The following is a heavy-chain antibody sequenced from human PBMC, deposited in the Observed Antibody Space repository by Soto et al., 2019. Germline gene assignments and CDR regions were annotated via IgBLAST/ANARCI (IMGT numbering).Heavy chain of an antibody. CDR1: GGSISSYY. J-gene: IGHJ6*03. Sequence: SETLSLTCTVSGGSISSYYWSWIRQPPGKGLEWIGYIYYSGSTNYNPSLKSRVTISVDTSKNQFSLKLSSVTAADTAVYYCARGPPGGSTRYDPYYYIDVWGKGTTVTVSS. CDR3: ARGPPGGSTRYDPYYYIDV. CDR2: IYYSGST. V-gene: IGHV4-59*01. D-gene: IGHD2-2*01.